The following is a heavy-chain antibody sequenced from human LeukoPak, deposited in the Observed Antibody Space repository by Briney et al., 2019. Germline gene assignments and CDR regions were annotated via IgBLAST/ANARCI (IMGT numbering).Heavy chain of an antibody. J-gene: IGHJ4*02. CDR3: AKARDRFGVDTIDS. CDR1: GFTFMNYA. CDR2: ISDSGRNT. V-gene: IGHV3-23*01. Sequence: TGGSLRLSCAASGFTFMNYAMTWVRQAPGKGLDWVSSISDSGRNTYYADSVKGRFTISRDNSKNTVFLQMNSLRAEDTAVFYCAKARDRFGVDTIDSWGQGTLVTVSS. D-gene: IGHD3-3*01.